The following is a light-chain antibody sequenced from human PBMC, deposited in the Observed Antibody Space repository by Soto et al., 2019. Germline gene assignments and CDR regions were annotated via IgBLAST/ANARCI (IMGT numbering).Light chain of an antibody. CDR3: QQYEGYPMT. CDR1: QSISSW. J-gene: IGKJ4*01. CDR2: KAS. Sequence: GDRVTITCRASQSISSWLAWYQEKPGKAPKLLISKASTLQSGVPPRFSGSGSGTEVTLTISSLQPDDFATYYCQQYEGYPMTFGGGTKVEIK. V-gene: IGKV1-5*03.